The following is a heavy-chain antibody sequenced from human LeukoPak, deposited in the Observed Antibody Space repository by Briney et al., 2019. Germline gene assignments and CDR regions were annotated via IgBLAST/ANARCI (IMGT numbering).Heavy chain of an antibody. V-gene: IGHV4-39*01. D-gene: IGHD4-17*01. J-gene: IGHJ4*02. CDR1: GGSISSSGYY. CDR2: IYSYSGST. Sequence: SSETLSLTCTVSGGSISSSGYYWGWIRQPPRKGLEWIGSIYSYSGSTYYNPSLKSRVTISVDTSKNQFSLKLSSVTAADTAVYYCGRVDGDRFFDYWGQGTLVTVSS. CDR3: GRVDGDRFFDY.